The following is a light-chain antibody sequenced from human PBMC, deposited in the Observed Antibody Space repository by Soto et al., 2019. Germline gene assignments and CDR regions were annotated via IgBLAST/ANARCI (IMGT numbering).Light chain of an antibody. J-gene: IGLJ3*02. Sequence: QSALTQPRSVSGSPGQSVTISCTGTSSDVGGYNHVSWYQQYPGKAPKFVIYDVNKRPSGVPDRFSGSKSGNTASLTISGLQAEDEAHYYCCSYTGTYTWVFGGGTKLTVL. CDR3: CSYTGTYTWV. CDR2: DVN. V-gene: IGLV2-11*01. CDR1: SSDVGGYNH.